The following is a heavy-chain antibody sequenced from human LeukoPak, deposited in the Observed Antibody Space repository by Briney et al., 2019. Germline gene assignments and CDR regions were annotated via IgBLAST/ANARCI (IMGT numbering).Heavy chain of an antibody. D-gene: IGHD6-19*01. Sequence: SVKVSCKASGGTFSSYAISWVRQAPGQGLEWMGRIIPILGIANYAQKFQGRVTITADKSTSTAYMELSSLRSEDTAVYYCARGPSAFSFDCWGQGTLVTVSS. J-gene: IGHJ4*02. CDR1: GGTFSSYA. V-gene: IGHV1-69*04. CDR3: ARGPSAFSFDC. CDR2: IIPILGIA.